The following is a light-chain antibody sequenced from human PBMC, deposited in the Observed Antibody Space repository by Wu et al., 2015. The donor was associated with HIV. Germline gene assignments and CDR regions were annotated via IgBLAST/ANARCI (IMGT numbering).Light chain of an antibody. V-gene: IGKV1-13*02. CDR2: DAS. CDR3: QKYNTAPWT. CDR1: QDVRSA. J-gene: IGKJ1*01. Sequence: AIQLTQSPSSLSASVGDRVTITCRASQDVRSALGWYRQKPGKAPKLLIYDASTLESGVPSRFSGSGSGTDFTLTISSLQPEDVATYYCQKYNTAPWTFGQGTKVEMK.